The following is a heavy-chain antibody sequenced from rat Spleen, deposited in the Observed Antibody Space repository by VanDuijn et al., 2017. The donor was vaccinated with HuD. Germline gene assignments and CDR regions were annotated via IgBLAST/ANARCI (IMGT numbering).Heavy chain of an antibody. Sequence: EVQLVESGGGLVQPGRSLKLSCAASGFTFNDYYMAWVRQAPEKGLEWVASISTDGGGTYYRDSVKGRFTVSRDNARSTQYLQMDSLRSEDTATFYCVRQDTSGYSNWFTYWGQGTLVTVSS. CDR2: ISTDGGGT. J-gene: IGHJ3*01. D-gene: IGHD4-3*01. CDR1: GFTFNDYY. CDR3: VRQDTSGYSNWFTY. V-gene: IGHV5-25*01.